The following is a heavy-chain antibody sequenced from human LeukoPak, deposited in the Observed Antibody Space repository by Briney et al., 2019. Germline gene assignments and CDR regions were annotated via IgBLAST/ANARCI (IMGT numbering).Heavy chain of an antibody. V-gene: IGHV4-59*12. D-gene: IGHD6-19*01. J-gene: IGHJ2*01. Sequence: SETLSLTCTVSGGSISSYYWSWIRQPPGKGLEWIGYIYYSGSTNYNPSLKSRVTISVDTSKNQFSLKLSSVTAADTAVYYCARGRRWGIAVAGKGWYFDLWGRGTLVTVSS. CDR2: IYYSGST. CDR3: ARGRRWGIAVAGKGWYFDL. CDR1: GGSISSYY.